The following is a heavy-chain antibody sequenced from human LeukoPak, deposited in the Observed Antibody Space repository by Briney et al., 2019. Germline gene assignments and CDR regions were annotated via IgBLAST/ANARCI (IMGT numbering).Heavy chain of an antibody. Sequence: PGGSLRLSCVASGFILRSYWMSWVRQAPGKRLEWVANIKQDGSEKHYVDSVKGRFTISRDNARNSLYLQMNSLRAEDTAMYYCATGLWTYDNWGQGTLVTGSS. V-gene: IGHV3-7*03. CDR1: GFILRSYW. J-gene: IGHJ4*02. CDR2: IKQDGSEK. CDR3: ATGLWTYDN. D-gene: IGHD2/OR15-2a*01.